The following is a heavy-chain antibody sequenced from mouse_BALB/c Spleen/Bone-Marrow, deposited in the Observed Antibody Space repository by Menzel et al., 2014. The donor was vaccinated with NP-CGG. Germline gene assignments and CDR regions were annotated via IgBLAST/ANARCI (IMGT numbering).Heavy chain of an antibody. Sequence: QVQLQQSGPQLVRPGASVKISCKASGYSFTSYWMHWVKQRPGQGLEWIGMIDPSDSETRLNQKLKDKATLTVDKSSSTAYMQLSSPTSEDSAVYYCARGDDGYYGDYWGQGTTLTVSS. CDR3: ARGDDGYYGDY. CDR2: IDPSDSET. D-gene: IGHD2-3*01. V-gene: IGHV1S126*01. J-gene: IGHJ2*01. CDR1: GYSFTSYW.